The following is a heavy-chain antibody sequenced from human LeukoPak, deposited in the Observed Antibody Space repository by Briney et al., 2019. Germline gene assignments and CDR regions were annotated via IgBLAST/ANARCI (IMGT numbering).Heavy chain of an antibody. CDR1: GYTFSDFD. V-gene: IGHV1-18*01. Sequence: ASVKLSCKTSGYTFSDFDISWVRQAPGQGLEWLGWISIYNRNTNSAQKFQGRLTMTTDTSTSTAYMELSGLRSDDTAVYYCARESRLLWFGELPIDYWGQGTLVTVSS. D-gene: IGHD3-10*01. CDR3: ARESRLLWFGELPIDY. CDR2: ISIYNRNT. J-gene: IGHJ4*02.